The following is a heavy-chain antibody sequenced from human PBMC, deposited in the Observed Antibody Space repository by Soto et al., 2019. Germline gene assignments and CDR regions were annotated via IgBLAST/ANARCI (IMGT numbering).Heavy chain of an antibody. V-gene: IGHV1-69*02. CDR1: GGTFSSYT. J-gene: IGHJ4*02. CDR2: IIPILGIA. Sequence: QVQLVQSGAEVKKPGSSVKVSCKASGGTFSSYTISWVRQAPGQGLEWMGRIIPILGIANYAQKFQGRVTXXAXKXLSTAYMELSSLRSEDTAVYYCARITHDSSGYYADYWGQGTLVTVSS. CDR3: ARITHDSSGYYADY. D-gene: IGHD3-22*01.